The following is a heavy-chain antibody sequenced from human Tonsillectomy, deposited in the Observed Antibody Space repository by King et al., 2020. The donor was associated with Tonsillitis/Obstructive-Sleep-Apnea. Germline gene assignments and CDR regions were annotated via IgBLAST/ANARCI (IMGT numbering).Heavy chain of an antibody. CDR2: FSYSGST. V-gene: IGHV4-59*08. CDR1: GGSISSYY. D-gene: IGHD3-3*01. Sequence: LQLQESGPGLVKPSETLSLTCTVSGGSISSYYWSWIRQPPGKGLEWIGYFSYSGSTNYNPSLKSRVTISVDTSKNQFSLKLSSVTAADTAVYYCARLDLWSDYHNTYFDDWGQGTLVTVSS. CDR3: ARLDLWSDYHNTYFDD. J-gene: IGHJ4*02.